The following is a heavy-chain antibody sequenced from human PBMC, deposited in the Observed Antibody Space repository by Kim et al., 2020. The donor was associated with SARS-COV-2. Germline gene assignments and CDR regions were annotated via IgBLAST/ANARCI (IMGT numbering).Heavy chain of an antibody. CDR3: AREDFSRGMDV. D-gene: IGHD3-10*01. CDR1: GYTLTEYS. CDR2: INTNTGNP. V-gene: IGHV7-4-1*02. Sequence: ASVKVSCKASGYTLTEYSMHWVRQAPGQGLEYMGWINTNTGNPTYVQAYLGRFVFSLDPSVSTTYLHITTLKAEDTAIYYCAREDFSRGMDVWGQGTTVTVSS. J-gene: IGHJ6*02.